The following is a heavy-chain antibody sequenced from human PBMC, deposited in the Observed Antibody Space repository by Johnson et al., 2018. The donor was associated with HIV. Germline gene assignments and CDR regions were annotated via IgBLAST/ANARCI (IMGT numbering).Heavy chain of an antibody. CDR2: IYSGGST. CDR3: ARVPGIAGAAGGAFYI. CDR1: GFTFSNSW. Sequence: EVQLVESGGGVVRPGESLRLSCAASGFTFSNSWMSWVRQAPGKGLEWVSVIYSGGSTYYADSVKGRFTISRDNSKNTLYLQMNSLRGEDTAVYYCARVPGIAGAAGGAFYIWGQGTMVTVSS. J-gene: IGHJ3*02. V-gene: IGHV3-66*01. D-gene: IGHD6-19*01.